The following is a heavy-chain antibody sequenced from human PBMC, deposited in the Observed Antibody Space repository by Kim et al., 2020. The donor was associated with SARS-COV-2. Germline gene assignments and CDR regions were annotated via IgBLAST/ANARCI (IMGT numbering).Heavy chain of an antibody. V-gene: IGHV3-13*01. D-gene: IGHD4-17*01. Sequence: HRGSVTGRFPISKENAKNSLYLQMNSLRAGDTVVYYCARGHRTTRYMDVWGKGTTVTVSS. CDR3: ARGHRTTRYMDV. J-gene: IGHJ6*03.